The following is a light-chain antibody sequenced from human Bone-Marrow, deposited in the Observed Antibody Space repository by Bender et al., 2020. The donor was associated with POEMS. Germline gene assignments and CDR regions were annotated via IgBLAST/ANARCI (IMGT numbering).Light chain of an antibody. V-gene: IGLV1-44*01. Sequence: QSVLTQPPSASGTPGQRVTISCSGGSIGRNPINWYQQLPGTAPRLVIYADDRRPSGVPNRFSASKSCSSASLALSGLQSEGADDYYCTREDGELNAWEFGGGTKLTVL. CDR1: SIGRNP. CDR2: ADD. CDR3: TREDGELNAWE. J-gene: IGLJ3*02.